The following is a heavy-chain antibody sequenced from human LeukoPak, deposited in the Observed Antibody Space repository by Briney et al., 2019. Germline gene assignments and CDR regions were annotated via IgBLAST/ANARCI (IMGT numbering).Heavy chain of an antibody. V-gene: IGHV3-23*01. CDR3: AKRGYSGYDSPSYYYYGMDV. Sequence: PGGSLRLSCAASGFTFSSYAMSWVRQAPGKGLEWVSAISGSGGSTYYADSVKGRFTISRDNSKNTLYLQMNSLRAEDTAVYYCAKRGYSGYDSPSYYYYGMDVWGQGTTVTVSS. J-gene: IGHJ6*02. CDR2: ISGSGGST. CDR1: GFTFSSYA. D-gene: IGHD5-12*01.